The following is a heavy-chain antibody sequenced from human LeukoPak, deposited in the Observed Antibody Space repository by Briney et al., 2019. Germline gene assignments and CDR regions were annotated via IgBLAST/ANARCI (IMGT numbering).Heavy chain of an antibody. V-gene: IGHV1-69*02. Sequence: SVKVSCKASGGTSSSYTISWVRQAPGQGLEWMGRIIPILGIANYAQKFQGRVTITADKSTSTAYMELSSLRSEDTAVYYCARATTVDWFDPWGQGTLVTVSS. CDR2: IIPILGIA. D-gene: IGHD4-23*01. CDR3: ARATTVDWFDP. J-gene: IGHJ5*02. CDR1: GGTSSSYT.